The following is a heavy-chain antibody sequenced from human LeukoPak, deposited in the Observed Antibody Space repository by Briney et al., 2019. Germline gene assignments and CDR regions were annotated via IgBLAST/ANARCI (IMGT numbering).Heavy chain of an antibody. CDR2: ITSKPNSYAT. J-gene: IGHJ4*02. Sequence: GGSLRLSCAASGFTFSGSVMHWVRQASGKGLEWVGRITSKPNSYATVYAASVKGRFTISSDNSKNTAYLQMNSLKTEDTAVYYCTGGSGWYSPDYWGQGTLVTVSS. V-gene: IGHV3-73*01. D-gene: IGHD6-19*01. CDR1: GFTFSGSV. CDR3: TGGSGWYSPDY.